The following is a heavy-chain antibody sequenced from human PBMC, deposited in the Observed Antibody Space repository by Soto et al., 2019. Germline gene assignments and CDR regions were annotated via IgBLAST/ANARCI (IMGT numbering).Heavy chain of an antibody. V-gene: IGHV3-21*01. CDR3: ARESEDLTSNFDY. CDR1: GFTFARYS. Sequence: GSLRLSCAASGFTFARYSMNWVRQAPGKGLEWVSSISSTTNYIYYADSMKGRFTVSRDNAKNSVYLEMNSLSAEDTALYYCARESEDLTSNFDYWGQGTLVTVSS. CDR2: ISSTTNYI. J-gene: IGHJ4*02.